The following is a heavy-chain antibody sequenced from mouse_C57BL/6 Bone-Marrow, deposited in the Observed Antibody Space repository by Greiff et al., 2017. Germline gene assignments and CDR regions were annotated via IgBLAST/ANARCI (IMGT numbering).Heavy chain of an antibody. V-gene: IGHV5-12*01. CDR2: ISNGGGST. D-gene: IGHD1-1*01. J-gene: IGHJ4*01. Sequence: EVKLVESGGGLVQPGGSLKLSCAASGFTFSDYYMYWVRQTPEKRLEWVAYISNGGGSTYYPDTVKGRFTISRDNAKNTLYLQMSRLKSEDTAMYYCARHEGSSYAMDYWGQGTSVTVSS. CDR1: GFTFSDYY. CDR3: ARHEGSSYAMDY.